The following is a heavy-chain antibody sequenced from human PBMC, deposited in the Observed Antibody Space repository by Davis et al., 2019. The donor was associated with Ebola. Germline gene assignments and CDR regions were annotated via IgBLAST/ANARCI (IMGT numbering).Heavy chain of an antibody. CDR1: GYSIASGFY. D-gene: IGHD2-15*01. CDR2: IFHSGYI. Sequence: PSETLSLTCAVSGYSIASGFYWGWIRQPPGQGLEWIGSIFHSGYIYYNPSLKSRVTMSVDTSKNHFSLNLSSVTAADTAIYYCARVACSADSCDFYYYYYGMDVWGQGTTVTVSS. V-gene: IGHV4-38-2*01. CDR3: ARVACSADSCDFYYYYYGMDV. J-gene: IGHJ6*02.